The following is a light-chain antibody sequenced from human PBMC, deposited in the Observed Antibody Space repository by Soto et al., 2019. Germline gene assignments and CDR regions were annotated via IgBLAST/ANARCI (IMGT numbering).Light chain of an antibody. CDR3: AAWDDNLNGRV. Sequence: QSVLTQPPSLSGTPGQRVTISCSGSSSNIGSNTVNWYQQLPGTAPKLLIYSNDQRPSGVPDRFSGSKSGTSASLAISGLQYEDEADYDCAAWDDNLNGRVFGGGTTLTV. J-gene: IGLJ2*01. CDR1: SSNIGSNT. CDR2: SND. V-gene: IGLV1-44*01.